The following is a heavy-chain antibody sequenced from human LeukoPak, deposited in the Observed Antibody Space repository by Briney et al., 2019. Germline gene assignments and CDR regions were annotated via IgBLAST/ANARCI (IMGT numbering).Heavy chain of an antibody. D-gene: IGHD5-18*01. V-gene: IGHV4-59*01. CDR2: IYYSGST. CDR1: GFPFSNYW. Sequence: PGGSLRLSCAASGFPFSNYWMHWVRQPPGKGLEWIGYIYYSGSTNYNPSLKSRVTISVDTSKNQFSLKVSSVTAADTAVYYCARDRWLGYWGQGTLVTVSS. J-gene: IGHJ4*02. CDR3: ARDRWLGY.